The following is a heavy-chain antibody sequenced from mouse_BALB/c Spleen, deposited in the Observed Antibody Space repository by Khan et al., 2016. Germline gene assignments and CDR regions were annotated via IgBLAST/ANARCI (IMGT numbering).Heavy chain of an antibody. CDR2: IWGDGST. CDR3: ARVYGNYGFAY. J-gene: IGHJ3*01. V-gene: IGHV2-6-7*01. Sequence: VELVESGPGLVAPSQSLSITCTVSGFSLTGYGVNWVRQPPGKGLEWLGMIWGDGSTDYNSALKSRLSISKDNSKSQAFLKMNSLETDDTARYYCARVYGNYGFAYWGQGTLVTVSA. CDR1: GFSLTGYG. D-gene: IGHD2-1*01.